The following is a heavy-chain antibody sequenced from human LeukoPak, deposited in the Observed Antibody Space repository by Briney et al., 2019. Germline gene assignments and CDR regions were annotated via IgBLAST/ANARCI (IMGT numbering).Heavy chain of an antibody. Sequence: GGSLRLSCAASGFTFSSYGMHWVRQAPGKGLEWVAVISNDGNNEYYSDSVKGRFTISRDNSKNTLYLQMNSLRAEDTAVYYCAKDRGQWELRDAFDIWGQGTMVTVSS. CDR2: ISNDGNNE. CDR1: GFTFSSYG. CDR3: AKDRGQWELRDAFDI. J-gene: IGHJ3*02. D-gene: IGHD1-26*01. V-gene: IGHV3-33*05.